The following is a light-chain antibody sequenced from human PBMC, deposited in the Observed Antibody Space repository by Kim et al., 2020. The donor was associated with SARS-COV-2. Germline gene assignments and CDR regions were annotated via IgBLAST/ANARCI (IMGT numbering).Light chain of an antibody. V-gene: IGLV7-46*01. CDR1: TGPVTSGHF. CDR3: LLSYSDSRV. CDR2: DTG. J-gene: IGLJ2*01. Sequence: PGGTSTVTWDSSTGPVTSGHFPYWFQQKPGQAPTALIFDTGNRHSWTPARFSGSLLGGKAALNLSAARPEDEADYYCLLSYSDSRVFGGGTQLTVL.